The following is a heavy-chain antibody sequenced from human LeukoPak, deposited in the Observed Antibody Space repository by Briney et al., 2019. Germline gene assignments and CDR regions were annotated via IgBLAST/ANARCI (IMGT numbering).Heavy chain of an antibody. V-gene: IGHV3-15*01. CDR1: GFTFSNAW. D-gene: IGHD3-22*01. Sequence: GGSLRLSCAASGFTFSNAWMSWVRQAPGKGLEWVGRIKTNTDGGTTDYAAPMKGRFTISRDDSKTTLYLQMNSLKTDDTAVYYCTTDYYDSSGTKYHFDYWGQGTLVTASS. CDR2: IKTNTDGGTT. J-gene: IGHJ4*02. CDR3: TTDYYDSSGTKYHFDY.